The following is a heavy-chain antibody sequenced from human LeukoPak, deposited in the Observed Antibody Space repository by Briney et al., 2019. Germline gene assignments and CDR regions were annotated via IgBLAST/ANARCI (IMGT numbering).Heavy chain of an antibody. CDR2: IYYSGST. D-gene: IGHD3-22*01. V-gene: IGHV4-59*01. J-gene: IGHJ4*02. Sequence: TTSETLSLTCTVSGGSISSYYWSWIRQPPGKGLEWIGYIYYSGSTNYNPSLKSRVTISVDTSKNQFSLKLSSVTAADTAVYYCASFSAAYYYDSSGYYYDRPLPDYWGQGTLVTVSS. CDR1: GGSISSYY. CDR3: ASFSAAYYYDSSGYYYDRPLPDY.